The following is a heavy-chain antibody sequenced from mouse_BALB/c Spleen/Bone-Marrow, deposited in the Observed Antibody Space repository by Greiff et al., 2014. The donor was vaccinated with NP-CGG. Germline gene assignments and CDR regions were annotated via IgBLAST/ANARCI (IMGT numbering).Heavy chain of an antibody. Sequence: VQLQQSGVELVKPGASVKLSCKASGNTFTSYDINWVRQRPEQGLEWIGWIFPGDSTTKYNEKFKGKATLTTDKSSSTVHMQLSRLTSEDSAVYCGVRSRLRDWYFDVWGAGTTVTISS. V-gene: IGHV1S56*01. CDR3: VRSRLRDWYFDV. J-gene: IGHJ1*01. CDR2: IFPGDSTT. D-gene: IGHD1-2*01. CDR1: GNTFTSYD.